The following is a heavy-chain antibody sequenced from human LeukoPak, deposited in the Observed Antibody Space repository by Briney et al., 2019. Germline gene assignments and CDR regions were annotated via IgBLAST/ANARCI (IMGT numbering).Heavy chain of an antibody. D-gene: IGHD1-26*01. CDR3: ARAWSGSYYFYAFDI. V-gene: IGHV4-30-4*01. J-gene: IGHJ3*02. CDR2: IYYSGST. CDR1: GGSISSGDYY. Sequence: SETLSLTCTVSGGSISSGDYYWSWIRQPPGKGLEWIGYIYYSGSTYYNPSLKSRVTISVDRSKNQFSLKLSSVTAADTAVYYCARAWSGSYYFYAFDIWGQGTMVTVSS.